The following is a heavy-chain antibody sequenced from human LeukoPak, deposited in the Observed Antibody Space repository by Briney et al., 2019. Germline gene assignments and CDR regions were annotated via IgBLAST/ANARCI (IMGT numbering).Heavy chain of an antibody. CDR3: TTGTWIQLWLADY. CDR1: GFTFXXXX. D-gene: IGHD5-18*01. Sequence: GGXXRLSSATSGFTFXXXXXXWVRQAPGXXXXXXXXXXGKXXXXXXDYAAXXXXXXXXSRDDSKNTLYLQMNSLKTEDTAVYYCTTGTWIQLWLADYWGQGTLVTVSS. J-gene: IGHJ4*02. V-gene: IGHV3-15*01. CDR2: XXGKXXXXXX.